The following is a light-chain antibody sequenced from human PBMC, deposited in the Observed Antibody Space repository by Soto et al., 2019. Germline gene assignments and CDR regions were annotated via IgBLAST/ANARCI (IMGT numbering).Light chain of an antibody. CDR2: DVS. CDR1: SSDVGGYNY. V-gene: IGLV2-14*01. Sequence: QSVLTQPASVSGSPGQSITISCTGTSSDVGGYNYVSWYQQHPVKAPKLMIYDVSNRPSGVSNRFSGSKSGNTASLTISGLQAEDEDDYYCSSYTSSSTAVFGGGTQLTVL. CDR3: SSYTSSSTAV. J-gene: IGLJ7*01.